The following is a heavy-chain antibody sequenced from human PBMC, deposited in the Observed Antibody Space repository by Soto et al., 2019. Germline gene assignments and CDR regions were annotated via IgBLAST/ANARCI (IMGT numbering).Heavy chain of an antibody. D-gene: IGHD3-10*01. CDR1: GGSISSGGYS. V-gene: IGHV4-30-2*01. Sequence: QLQLQESGAGLVKPSQTLSLTCAVSGGSISSGGYSWGWIRQPPGKGIEWIGYIYHSGSTYYDPSLKSRVTISVDRSKNQFSLKLSSVTAADTAVYYCDRKGTLWCGELAAFDIWGQGTMVTVS. CDR2: IYHSGST. CDR3: DRKGTLWCGELAAFDI. J-gene: IGHJ3*02.